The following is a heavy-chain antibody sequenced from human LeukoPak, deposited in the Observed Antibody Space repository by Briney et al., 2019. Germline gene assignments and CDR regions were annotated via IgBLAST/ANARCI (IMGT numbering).Heavy chain of an antibody. CDR1: GYTXTTYG. CDR3: ARGSGRIAANFDY. J-gene: IGHJ4*02. D-gene: IGHD6-13*01. V-gene: IGHV1-18*01. CDR2: ISTYNGNP. Sequence: GASVKVSCKASGYTXTTYGISWVRQAPGQGLEWMGWISTYNGNPTYVQNLQGRVTMTTDTSTSTAYMELRSLRSDDTAVYYCARGSGRIAANFDYWGQGTLVTVSS.